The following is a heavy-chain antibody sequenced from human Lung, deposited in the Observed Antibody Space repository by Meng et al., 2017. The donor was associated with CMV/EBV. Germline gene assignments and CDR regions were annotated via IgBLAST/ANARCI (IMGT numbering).Heavy chain of an antibody. CDR3: AKAFSASWYREYYDY. Sequence: GGSLRLXXAASEFTFRSYAMSWVRQAPGRGLAWVSAITGSGGSTYYADSVKGRFTVSRDNSKNTLYLQMNSLRAEDTAVYYCAKAFSASWYREYYDYWGQGXLVTVSS. CDR1: EFTFRSYA. J-gene: IGHJ4*02. V-gene: IGHV3-23*01. CDR2: ITGSGGST. D-gene: IGHD6-13*01.